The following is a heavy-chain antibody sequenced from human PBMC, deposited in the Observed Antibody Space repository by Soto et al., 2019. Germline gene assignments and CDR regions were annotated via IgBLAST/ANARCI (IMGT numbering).Heavy chain of an antibody. D-gene: IGHD3-10*01. CDR2: ISGSGGST. V-gene: IGHV3-23*01. CDR3: AKDDTMVRGVIDYYYGMDV. Sequence: GGSLRLSCAASGFTFSSYAMSWVRQAPGKGLEWVSAISGSGGSTYYADSVKGRFTISRDNSKNTLYLQMNSLRAEDTAVYYCAKDDTMVRGVIDYYYGMDVWGQGTTVTVSS. J-gene: IGHJ6*02. CDR1: GFTFSSYA.